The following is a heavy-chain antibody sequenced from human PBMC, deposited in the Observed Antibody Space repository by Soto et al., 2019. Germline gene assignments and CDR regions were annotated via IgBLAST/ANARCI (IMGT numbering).Heavy chain of an antibody. D-gene: IGHD2-2*01. CDR1: GDSVSSGSYY. J-gene: IGHJ6*02. CDR3: ARTFSSTTSCQAHGMDV. Sequence: QVQLQESGPGLVKPSETLSLTCTVSGDSVSSGSYYWTWIRQPSGKGLEWIGYLYYTGTTNYNPSLKSRVTMSLDTSSNQFSLRLSSVTAADTAVYFCARTFSSTTSCQAHGMDVWGQGTSVTVSS. V-gene: IGHV4-61*01. CDR2: LYYTGTT.